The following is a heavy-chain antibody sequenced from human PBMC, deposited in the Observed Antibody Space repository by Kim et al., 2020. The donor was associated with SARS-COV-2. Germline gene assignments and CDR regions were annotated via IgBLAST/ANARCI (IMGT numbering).Heavy chain of an antibody. V-gene: IGHV1-69*01. D-gene: IGHD4-17*01. J-gene: IGHJ3*02. CDR3: ARNYGGKDAFDI. Sequence: NYAQKFQGRVTITADESTSTAYMELSSLRSEDTAVYYCARNYGGKDAFDIWGQGTMVTVSS.